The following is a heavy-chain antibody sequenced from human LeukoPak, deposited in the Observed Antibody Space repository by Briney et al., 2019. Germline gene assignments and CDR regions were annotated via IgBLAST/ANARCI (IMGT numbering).Heavy chain of an antibody. CDR3: ARRGLGYDSSGYYSAEYFQH. J-gene: IGHJ1*01. CDR1: GYRFTSYW. CDR2: IYPGDSDT. V-gene: IGHV5-51*01. Sequence: GESLKISCKGSGYRFTSYWIGWVRQMPGKGLEWMGIIYPGDSDTRYSPSFQGQVTISADKSISTAYLQWSSLKASDTAMYYCARRGLGYDSSGYYSAEYFQHWGQGTLVTVSS. D-gene: IGHD3-22*01.